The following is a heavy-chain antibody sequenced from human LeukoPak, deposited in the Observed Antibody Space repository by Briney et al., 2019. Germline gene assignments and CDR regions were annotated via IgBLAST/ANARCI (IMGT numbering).Heavy chain of an antibody. J-gene: IGHJ3*01. CDR3: AHSSKRDSADHYLDAFDV. D-gene: IGHD1-26*01. Sequence: SGPTLLHPTPPLTLTFTFSGFSLSTSGVGVGWIRQAPGKALEWLALIYWDGDDRYSPSLKSRLTITKDTSKNQVVLTMTNMDPVDTATYFCAHSSKRDSADHYLDAFDVWGQGTLVTVSS. CDR2: IYWDGDD. CDR1: GFSLSTSGVG. V-gene: IGHV2-5*02.